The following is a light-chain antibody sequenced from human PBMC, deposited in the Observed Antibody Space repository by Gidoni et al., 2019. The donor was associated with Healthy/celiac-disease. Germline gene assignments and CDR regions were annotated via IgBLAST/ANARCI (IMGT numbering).Light chain of an antibody. CDR2: DAS. Sequence: IQMSHSPSSLSASVGDRVTITCQASQDISNYLNWYLQKPGKAPKLLIYDASNLETGIPARFSGSGSGTDFTFTISSLQPEDIATYYCQQYGNRPLTFGPGTKVEIK. J-gene: IGKJ3*01. CDR1: QDISNY. CDR3: QQYGNRPLT. V-gene: IGKV1-33*01.